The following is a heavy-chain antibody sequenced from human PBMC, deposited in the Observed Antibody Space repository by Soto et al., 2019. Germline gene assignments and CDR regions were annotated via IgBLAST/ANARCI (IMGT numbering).Heavy chain of an antibody. D-gene: IGHD6-19*01. Sequence: LRLSCAASGFTVSNYYMAWVRKAPAKGLEWVSVIYAGGSTYYADSVKGRFTISRDNSRNTVYLQMNSLRAEDTAVYFCARVPGYTSGFDSWGQGTLVTVSS. J-gene: IGHJ4*02. CDR1: GFTVSNYY. V-gene: IGHV3-53*01. CDR2: IYAGGST. CDR3: ARVPGYTSGFDS.